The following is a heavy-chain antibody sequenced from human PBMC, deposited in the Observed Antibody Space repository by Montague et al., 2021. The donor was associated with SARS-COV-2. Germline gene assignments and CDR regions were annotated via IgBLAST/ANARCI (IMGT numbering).Heavy chain of an antibody. D-gene: IGHD3-16*01. V-gene: IGHV3-33*01. CDR3: ARDLFWGTDSGTQQRRDY. CDR1: GFTFSSYG. J-gene: IGHJ4*02. Sequence: SLRLSCAASGFTFSSYGMHWVRQAPGKGLEWVAVIWYDGSNKHYADSVKGRFTISRDNSKNTLYLQMNSLRAEDTAVYYCARDLFWGTDSGTQQRRDYWGQGTLVTVSS. CDR2: IWYDGSNK.